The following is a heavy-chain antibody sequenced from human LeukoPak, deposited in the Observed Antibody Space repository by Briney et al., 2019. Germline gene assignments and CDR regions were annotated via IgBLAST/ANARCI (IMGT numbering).Heavy chain of an antibody. D-gene: IGHD5-12*01. Sequence: GGSLRLSCAASGFTFGSYGMHWVRQAPGKGLEWVAVISYHGTNKYYADSVKGRFTISRDDSKNTLYLQMNSLRTEDSAVYFCAKGLGYGYEFDYWGQGTLVTVSS. V-gene: IGHV3-30*18. CDR1: GFTFGSYG. J-gene: IGHJ4*02. CDR3: AKGLGYGYEFDY. CDR2: ISYHGTNK.